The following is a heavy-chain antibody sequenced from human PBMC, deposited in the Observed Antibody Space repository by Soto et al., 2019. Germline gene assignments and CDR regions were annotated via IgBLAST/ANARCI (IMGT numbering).Heavy chain of an antibody. V-gene: IGHV1-2*04. J-gene: IGHJ6*02. CDR3: ARGGDSYALGPHGMDG. CDR2: INPNSGGT. Sequence: ASVKVSCKASGYTFTGYYMHWVRQAPGQGLEWMGWINPNSGGTNYAQKFQGWVTMTRDTSISTAYMELSSLRSDDTAVYYCARGGDSYALGPHGMDGWGQGTKVTVSS. CDR1: GYTFTGYY. D-gene: IGHD5-18*01.